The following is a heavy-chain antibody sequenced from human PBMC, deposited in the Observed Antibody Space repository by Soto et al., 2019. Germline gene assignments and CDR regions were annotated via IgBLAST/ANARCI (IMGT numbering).Heavy chain of an antibody. D-gene: IGHD6-13*01. Sequence: PGGSLRLSCAASGFTFSSYSMNWVRQAPGKGLEWVSHVSSSSSIIEYADSVKGRFTISRENAKNSLYLQMNSLRAEDTAVYYCASLQTGYSSSWYLDYWGQGTLVTVSS. V-gene: IGHV3-48*01. J-gene: IGHJ4*02. CDR1: GFTFSSYS. CDR2: VSSSSSII. CDR3: ASLQTGYSSSWYLDY.